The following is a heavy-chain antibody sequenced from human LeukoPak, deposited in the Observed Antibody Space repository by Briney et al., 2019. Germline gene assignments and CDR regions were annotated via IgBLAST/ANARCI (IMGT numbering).Heavy chain of an antibody. V-gene: IGHV4-38-2*02. CDR2: IYHSGST. J-gene: IGHJ3*01. Sequence: SETLSLTCTVSGFSINNGYYWGWVRQSPGKGLEWIGTIYHSGSTYYNPSLKSRVTISVDTSKNQFSLKVRSVTAADTAVYYCARAAYYDILTGLTASAFDLWGQGTTVTVSS. CDR1: GFSINNGYY. CDR3: ARAAYYDILTGLTASAFDL. D-gene: IGHD3-9*01.